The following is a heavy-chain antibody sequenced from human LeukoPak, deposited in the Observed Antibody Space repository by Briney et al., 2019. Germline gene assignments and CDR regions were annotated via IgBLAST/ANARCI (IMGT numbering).Heavy chain of an antibody. CDR1: GFTFSSYS. J-gene: IGHJ3*01. Sequence: GGSLRLSCAASGFTFSSYSMNWVRQAPGKGLEWVSVIYSGGSAYYADPVKGRFTISRDNSKNTLYLQMNSLRAEDTAVYYCARDLGTGSWGQGTMVTVSS. CDR2: IYSGGSA. V-gene: IGHV3-66*01. D-gene: IGHD1-26*01. CDR3: ARDLGTGS.